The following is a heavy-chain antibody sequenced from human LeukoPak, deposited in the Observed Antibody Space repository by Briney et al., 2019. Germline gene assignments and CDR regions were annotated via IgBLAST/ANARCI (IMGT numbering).Heavy chain of an antibody. V-gene: IGHV4-4*07. J-gene: IGHJ3*02. CDR3: ARVRTYCGGDCLTDAFDI. Sequence: SETLSLTCTVSGGSISSYYWSWIRQPAGKGVEWIGCIYTSGSTNYNPSLKSRVTMSVDTSKNQFSLKLSSVTAADTAVYYCARVRTYCGGDCLTDAFDIWGQGTMVTVSS. CDR2: IYTSGST. D-gene: IGHD2-21*02. CDR1: GGSISSYY.